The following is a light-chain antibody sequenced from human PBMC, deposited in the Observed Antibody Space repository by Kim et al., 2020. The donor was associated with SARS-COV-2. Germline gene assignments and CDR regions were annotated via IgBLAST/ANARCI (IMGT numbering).Light chain of an antibody. CDR3: QQYDNLPLT. CDR1: QGISSY. Sequence: IQLTQSPSSLSASVGDRVAITCRASQGISSYLGWYQQKPGKAPKLLIYAASTLQSGVPSRFSGSGSGTDFTFTISSLQPEDIATYYCQQYDNLPLTFGGGTKVDIK. J-gene: IGKJ4*01. CDR2: AAS. V-gene: IGKV1-9*01.